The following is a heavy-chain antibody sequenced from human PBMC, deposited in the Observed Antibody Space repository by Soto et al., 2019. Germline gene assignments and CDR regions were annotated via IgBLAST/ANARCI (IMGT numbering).Heavy chain of an antibody. CDR3: AKDKVMGIAVAGTFDY. D-gene: IGHD6-19*01. V-gene: IGHV3-30*18. J-gene: IGHJ4*02. Sequence: PVGSLRHSWAASGFTCSSYGMRWVRQATGKGLEWVAVISYDGSNKYYADSVKGRFTISRDNSKNTLYLQMNSLRAEDTAVYYCAKDKVMGIAVAGTFDYWGQGTLVTVSS. CDR1: GFTCSSYG. CDR2: ISYDGSNK.